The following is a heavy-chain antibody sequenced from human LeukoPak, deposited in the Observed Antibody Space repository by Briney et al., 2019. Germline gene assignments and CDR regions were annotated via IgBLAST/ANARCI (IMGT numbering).Heavy chain of an antibody. Sequence: KLGESLKISCKASGYSFTSYWIDWLRQVPGKGLEWMRIIYPGDSDNRYNPSFQGQVTISVDKSIATAYLQWSSLKASDTAIYYCPRSTAYDFSYIDFWAQGTLVTVST. J-gene: IGHJ4*02. CDR3: PRSTAYDFSYIDF. V-gene: IGHV5-51*01. CDR1: GYSFTSYW. D-gene: IGHD2/OR15-2a*01. CDR2: IYPGDSDN.